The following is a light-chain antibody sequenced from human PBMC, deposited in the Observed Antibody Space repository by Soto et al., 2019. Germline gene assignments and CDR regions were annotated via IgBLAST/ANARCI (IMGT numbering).Light chain of an antibody. V-gene: IGKV1-5*03. CDR1: RSISDW. Sequence: DIQMTQSPSTLSASVGDRVTITCRASRSISDWLAWYQQKPGKAPNLLIYKASTLESGVPSRFSGSGSGTEFTLTISIMQPEDFASSYCQQYNAPATFGQGTKVEVE. CDR3: QQYNAPAT. CDR2: KAS. J-gene: IGKJ1*01.